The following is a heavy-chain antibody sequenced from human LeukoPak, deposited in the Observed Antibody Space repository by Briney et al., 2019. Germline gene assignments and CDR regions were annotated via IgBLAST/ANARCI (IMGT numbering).Heavy chain of an antibody. CDR3: ASRKLGNDY. CDR1: RGSTSTYY. Sequence: PETLSLTCTVSRGSTSTYYWSWIRQPAGKGLEWIGRIYPSGNTNFNPSLMSRVTMSIDTSKNQFSLKLSSVTAADTAVYYCASRKLGNDYWGQGILVTVTS. D-gene: IGHD7-27*01. J-gene: IGHJ4*02. V-gene: IGHV4-4*07. CDR2: IYPSGNT.